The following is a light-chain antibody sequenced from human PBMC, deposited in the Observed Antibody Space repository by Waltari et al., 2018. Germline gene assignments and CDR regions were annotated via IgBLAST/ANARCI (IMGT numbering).Light chain of an antibody. CDR2: LGS. CDR3: MQALQTPIT. J-gene: IGKJ5*01. CDR1: QSLLQTNGYNY. Sequence: IVMTQPPLSLPVTPGEPPSISCGSSQSLLQTNGYNYLDWYLQKPGQSPQVLIYLGSNRASGVPDRFSGSGSGTDFTLKISRVEAEDVGVYYCMQALQTPITFGQGTRLEIK. V-gene: IGKV2-28*01.